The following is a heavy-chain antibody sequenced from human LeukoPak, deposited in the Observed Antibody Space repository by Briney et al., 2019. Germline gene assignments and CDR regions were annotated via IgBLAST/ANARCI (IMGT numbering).Heavy chain of an antibody. Sequence: SETLSLTCTVSGGSISSYYWTWIRQPPGKGLEWIGYIYYSGSTYYNPSLKSRVTISVDTSKNQFSLKLSSVTAADTAVYYCARVRYDSSGYYLVADDAFDIWGQGTMVTVSS. D-gene: IGHD3-22*01. CDR1: GGSISSYY. CDR2: IYYSGST. CDR3: ARVRYDSSGYYLVADDAFDI. J-gene: IGHJ3*02. V-gene: IGHV4-59*12.